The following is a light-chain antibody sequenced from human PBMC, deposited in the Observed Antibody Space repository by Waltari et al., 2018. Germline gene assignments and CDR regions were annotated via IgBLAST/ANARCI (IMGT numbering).Light chain of an antibody. CDR3: SSYAGSNNLV. Sequence: QSALTQPPSASGSPGQSVTISGTGTSSDVVAYDYVSWYQPHPGKAPKRLISEVSKRPSGVPERFAGSRSANPASLTVSGLQAEDAADYYCSSYAGSNNLVFGGGTKLTVL. CDR1: SSDVVAYDY. J-gene: IGLJ2*01. V-gene: IGLV2-8*01. CDR2: EVS.